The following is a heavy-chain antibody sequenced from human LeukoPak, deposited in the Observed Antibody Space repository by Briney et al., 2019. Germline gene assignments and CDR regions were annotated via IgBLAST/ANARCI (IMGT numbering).Heavy chain of an antibody. CDR2: IRYDGSNK. D-gene: IGHD6-19*01. CDR3: AKVHSSGWFFDY. Sequence: GGSLRLSCAASGFTFSSYGMHWVRQAPGKGLEWVAFIRYDGSNKYYADSVKGRFTIFRDNSKNTLYLQMNSLRAEDTAVYYCAKVHSSGWFFDYWGQGTLVTVSS. CDR1: GFTFSSYG. V-gene: IGHV3-30*02. J-gene: IGHJ4*02.